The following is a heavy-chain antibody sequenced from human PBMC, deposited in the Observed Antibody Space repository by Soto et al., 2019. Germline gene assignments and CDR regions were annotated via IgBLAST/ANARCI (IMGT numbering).Heavy chain of an antibody. Sequence: PSETLSLTCTVSGGSISSGGYYWSWIRQHPGKGLEWIGYIYYSGSTYYNPSLKSRVTISVDTSKNQFSLKLSSVTAADTAVYYCARGLGSWYKDNWFDPWGQGTLVTVSS. CDR2: IYYSGST. D-gene: IGHD6-13*01. CDR1: GGSISSGGYY. V-gene: IGHV4-31*03. J-gene: IGHJ5*02. CDR3: ARGLGSWYKDNWFDP.